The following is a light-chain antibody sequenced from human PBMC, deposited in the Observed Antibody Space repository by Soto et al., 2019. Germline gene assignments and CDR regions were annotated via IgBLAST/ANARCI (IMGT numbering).Light chain of an antibody. Sequence: VMTQSPAILSVSPGERAALSCRASQSVSSNLAWYQQKPGQAPRLLIYGASTRATGVHARFSGSGSGTDFTLTIRRLEPEDFAVYYCKQYASSPTFGEGTRLEIK. J-gene: IGKJ5*01. CDR2: GAS. CDR3: KQYASSPT. V-gene: IGKV3-15*01. CDR1: QSVSSN.